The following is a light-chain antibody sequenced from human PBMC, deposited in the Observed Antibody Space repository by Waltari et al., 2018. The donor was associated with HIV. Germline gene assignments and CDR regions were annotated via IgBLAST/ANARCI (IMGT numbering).Light chain of an antibody. CDR3: QVWDTTTDQWV. J-gene: IGLJ3*02. CDR2: DDN. Sequence: SYVLTQPPSVSVDPGETARITCGGNHIGSNSVQWYQQKPGQAPVLVIYDDNDRPSGIPERFSGSSSGNTATLTISRVEAGDEADYYCQVWDTTTDQWVFGGGTELAVL. V-gene: IGLV3-21*04. CDR1: HIGSNS.